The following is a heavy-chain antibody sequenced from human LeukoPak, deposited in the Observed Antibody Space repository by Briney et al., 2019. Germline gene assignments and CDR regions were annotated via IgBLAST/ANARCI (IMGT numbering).Heavy chain of an antibody. J-gene: IGHJ4*02. V-gene: IGHV1-2*02. CDR1: GYTFTGYY. CDR3: ARGKTMVYCGGDCYRFDN. Sequence: GASVKVSCKASGYTFTGYYMHWVRQAPGQGLGWMGWINPNSGGTNYAQKFQGRVTMTRDTSISTAYMELSRLLSGDTAVYYCARGKTMVYCGGDCYRFDNWGRGTLVTVSS. D-gene: IGHD2-21*02. CDR2: INPNSGGT.